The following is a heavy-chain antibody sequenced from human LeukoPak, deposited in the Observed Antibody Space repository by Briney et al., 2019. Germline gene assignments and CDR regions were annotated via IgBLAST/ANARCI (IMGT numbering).Heavy chain of an antibody. D-gene: IGHD3-22*01. CDR2: INPNSGGT. CDR1: GYTLIEYY. J-gene: IGHJ5*02. CDR3: ARDLFDYDTLPFDP. V-gene: IGHV1-2*02. Sequence: GASVKVSCKASGYTLIEYYIYWVRQAPGQGLEWMGWINPNSGGTNYAQKFQGRVTMTRDTSISTAYMELSRLRSDDTAVYYCARDLFDYDTLPFDPWGQGTLVTVSS.